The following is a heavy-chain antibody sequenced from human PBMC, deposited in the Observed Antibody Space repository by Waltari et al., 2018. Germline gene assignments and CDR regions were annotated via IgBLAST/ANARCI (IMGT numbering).Heavy chain of an antibody. CDR1: GFTFSSYA. Sequence: QVQLVESGGGVVQPGRSLRLSCAASGFTFSSYAMHWVRQAPGKGLEWVAVISYDGSNKYYADSVKGRFTISRDNSKNTLYLQMNSLRAEDTAVYYCARDIERFLEWLLGYWGQGTLVTVSS. CDR3: ARDIERFLEWLLGY. D-gene: IGHD3-3*01. CDR2: ISYDGSNK. V-gene: IGHV3-30-3*01. J-gene: IGHJ4*02.